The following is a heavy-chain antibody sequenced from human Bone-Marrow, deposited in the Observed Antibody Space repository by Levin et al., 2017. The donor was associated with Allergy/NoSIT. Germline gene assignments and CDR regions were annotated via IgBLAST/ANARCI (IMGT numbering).Heavy chain of an antibody. CDR3: AREGYSSIDI. Sequence: GGSLRLSCAASGFTFSSYAMHWVRQAPGKGLEWVAVISYDGSNKYYADSVKGRFTISRDNSKNTLYLQMNSLRAEDTAVYYCAREGYSSIDIWGQGTMVTVSS. D-gene: IGHD5-18*01. J-gene: IGHJ3*02. CDR1: GFTFSSYA. CDR2: ISYDGSNK. V-gene: IGHV3-30*04.